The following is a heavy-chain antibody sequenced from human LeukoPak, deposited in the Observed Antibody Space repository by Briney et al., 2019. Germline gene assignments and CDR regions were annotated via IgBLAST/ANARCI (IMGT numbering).Heavy chain of an antibody. Sequence: MTSETLSLTCTVSGASISSYYYNWIRQTAGGGLEWIGRLYISGSTDYNPSLKSRVTISVDTSMNQFYLKTNSVTAADTAMYFCARDLSGSLYFDFWGPGVLVTVSS. J-gene: IGHJ4*02. V-gene: IGHV4-4*07. D-gene: IGHD3-10*01. CDR1: GASISSYY. CDR3: ARDLSGSLYFDF. CDR2: LYISGST.